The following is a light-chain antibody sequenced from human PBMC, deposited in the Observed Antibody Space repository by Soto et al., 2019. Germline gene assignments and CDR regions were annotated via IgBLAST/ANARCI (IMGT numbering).Light chain of an antibody. CDR2: DAS. Sequence: DIQLTQSPSTLSASVGARVSIACRASQSISTWLAWYQQKLGTAPKLLSFDASSLESRVSSMFLGSGSGTQFTLTSSSLQPDDFANYYCQQYSTYPWTFGQGDNVE. CDR3: QQYSTYPWT. V-gene: IGKV1-5*01. J-gene: IGKJ1*01. CDR1: QSISTW.